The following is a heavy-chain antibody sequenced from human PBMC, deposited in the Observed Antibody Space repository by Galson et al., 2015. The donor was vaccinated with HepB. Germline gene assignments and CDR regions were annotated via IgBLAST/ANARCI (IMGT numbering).Heavy chain of an antibody. CDR2: ISSSSSYT. V-gene: IGHV3-11*06. CDR3: ARSPGGYSASYYYYGMDV. D-gene: IGHD5-12*01. Sequence: SLRLSCAASGFTFSDYYMSWIRQAPGKGLEWVSYISSSSSYTNYADSVKGRFTISRDNAKNSLYLQMNSLRAEDTAVYYCARSPGGYSASYYYYGMDVWGQGTTVTVSS. J-gene: IGHJ6*02. CDR1: GFTFSDYY.